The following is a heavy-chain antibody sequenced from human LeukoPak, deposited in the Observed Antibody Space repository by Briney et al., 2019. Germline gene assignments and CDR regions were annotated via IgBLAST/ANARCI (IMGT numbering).Heavy chain of an antibody. CDR3: ARLPDSYYYYGMDV. Sequence: AETLSLTCAVYGGSFSGYYWSWIRQPPGKGLEWIGEINHSGSTNYNPSLKSRVTISVDTSKNQFSLKLSSVTAADTAVYYCARLPDSYYYYGMDVWGQGTTVTVFS. CDR2: INHSGST. J-gene: IGHJ6*02. V-gene: IGHV4-34*01. CDR1: GGSFSGYY.